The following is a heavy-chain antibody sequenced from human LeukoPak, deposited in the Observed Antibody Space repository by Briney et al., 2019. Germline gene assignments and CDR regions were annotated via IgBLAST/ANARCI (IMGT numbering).Heavy chain of an antibody. CDR1: GGPISSYY. V-gene: IGHV4-59*01. J-gene: IGHJ3*02. CDR2: IYYSGST. Sequence: SETLSLTCTVSGGPISSYYWSWIRQPPGKGLEWIGYIYYSGSTNYNPSLKSRVTISVDTSKNQFSLKLSSATAADTAVYYCARARDGAFDIWGQGTMVTVSS. D-gene: IGHD5-24*01. CDR3: ARARDGAFDI.